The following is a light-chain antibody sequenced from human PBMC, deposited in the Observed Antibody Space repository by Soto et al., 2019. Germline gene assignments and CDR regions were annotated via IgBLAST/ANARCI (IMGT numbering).Light chain of an antibody. V-gene: IGKV3-20*01. Sequence: EIVLTQSPDTLSLSPGERATLSCRASQSVSSTYLAWYRQKPGQAPRLLIYGASSRATGIPDRFSGSGSGTDFTLTISRLEPEDFAVYYCQQYSRSPWTFGQGTKVEIK. CDR2: GAS. J-gene: IGKJ1*01. CDR1: QSVSSTY. CDR3: QQYSRSPWT.